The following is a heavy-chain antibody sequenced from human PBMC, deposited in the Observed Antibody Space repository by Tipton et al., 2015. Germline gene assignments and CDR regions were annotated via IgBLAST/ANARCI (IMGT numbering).Heavy chain of an antibody. Sequence: TLSLTCTVSGGSIRSSSYYWGWIRQPPGKGLEWIGSIYFSGSTYYSPSLTSRVTISMDASKNQLSLKLSSVTATDTAVYYCARHKDSGTYPLDYWGQGTLVTVSS. CDR1: GGSIRSSSYY. CDR3: ARHKDSGTYPLDY. D-gene: IGHD3-10*01. V-gene: IGHV4-39*01. CDR2: IYFSGST. J-gene: IGHJ4*02.